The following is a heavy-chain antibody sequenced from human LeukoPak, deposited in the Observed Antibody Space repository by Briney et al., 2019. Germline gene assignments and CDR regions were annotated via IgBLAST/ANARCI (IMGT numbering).Heavy chain of an antibody. CDR1: GCSFSNYE. D-gene: IGHD1-26*01. Sequence: PAESLTLSCAVSGCSFSNYEFYWVRQAPPTGMEWFTYISDSGSSIYYTDSVKGRFTISRDNAKNPLYLKMTSLRAEDTAVYYCASVTIMGPTADYWGQGTLVTVSS. CDR2: ISDSGSSI. J-gene: IGHJ4*02. V-gene: IGHV3-48*03. CDR3: ASVTIMGPTADY.